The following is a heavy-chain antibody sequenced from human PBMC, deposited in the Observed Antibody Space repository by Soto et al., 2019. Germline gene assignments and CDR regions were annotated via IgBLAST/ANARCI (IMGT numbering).Heavy chain of an antibody. CDR3: VHHTAPRRRIFDY. V-gene: IGHV3-23*01. D-gene: IGHD6-6*01. CDR1: GFTFSTSS. CDR2: ISGGGSST. Sequence: GGSLRLSCAASGFTFSTSSMSWVRQTPGKGLEWVSAISGGGSSTYYADSVKGRFTITRDNSKNKLYLQMNSLRDEDTALYYCVHHTAPRRRIFDYWGQGTQVTVSS. J-gene: IGHJ4*02.